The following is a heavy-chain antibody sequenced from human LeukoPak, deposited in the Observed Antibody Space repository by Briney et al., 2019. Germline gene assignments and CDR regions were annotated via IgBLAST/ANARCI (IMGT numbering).Heavy chain of an antibody. J-gene: IGHJ4*02. CDR3: AKEGAVALFDY. Sequence: GGSLRLSCAASGLTFSSYAMHWVRQAPGKGLEWVAVISYDGSNKYYADSVKGRFTISRDNSKNTLYLQMNSLRAEDTAVYYCAKEGAVALFDYWGQGTLVTVSS. V-gene: IGHV3-30-3*02. CDR2: ISYDGSNK. CDR1: GLTFSSYA. D-gene: IGHD6-19*01.